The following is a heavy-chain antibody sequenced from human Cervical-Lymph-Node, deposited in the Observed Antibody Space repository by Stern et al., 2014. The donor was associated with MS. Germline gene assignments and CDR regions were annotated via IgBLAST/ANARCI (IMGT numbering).Heavy chain of an antibody. CDR1: GFTFSSYG. J-gene: IGHJ6*02. Sequence: QVQLVESGGGVVQPGRSLRLSCAASGFTFSSYGMHWVRQAPGKGLEWVAVISFDGSNTYYADSVKGRFTISRDSSKNTLYLQMNSLRAEDTAVYYCAKDVEVRGYSKYDTHYYYGMDVWGQGTTVTVSS. CDR3: AKDVEVRGYSKYDTHYYYGMDV. V-gene: IGHV3-30*18. D-gene: IGHD4-11*01. CDR2: ISFDGSNT.